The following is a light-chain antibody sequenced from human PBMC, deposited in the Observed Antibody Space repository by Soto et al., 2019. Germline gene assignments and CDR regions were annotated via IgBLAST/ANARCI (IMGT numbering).Light chain of an antibody. CDR3: QQYNNWPRT. J-gene: IGKJ1*01. Sequence: EIAMRQSPATLSVSPGERSTLSCRASQSVSINLAWYQQKPGQAPRLLIYGASSRATGIPARFSGSGSGTEFTLTITSLQYEDSAVYFCQQYNNWPRTFGQGTKVDIK. CDR1: QSVSIN. CDR2: GAS. V-gene: IGKV3-15*01.